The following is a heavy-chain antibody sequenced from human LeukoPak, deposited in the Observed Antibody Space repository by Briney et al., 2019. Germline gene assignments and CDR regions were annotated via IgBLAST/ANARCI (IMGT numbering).Heavy chain of an antibody. CDR1: GGTFSNYA. Sequence: GASVKVSCKASGGTFSNYAISWVRQAPGQGLEWMGGIIPIFGTANYAQKFQGRVTITADESTSTAYMELSSLRSEDTAVYYCARGPLRLGYCSGGSCYHFDYWGQGTLVTVSS. D-gene: IGHD2-15*01. CDR3: ARGPLRLGYCSGGSCYHFDY. J-gene: IGHJ4*02. CDR2: IIPIFGTA. V-gene: IGHV1-69*13.